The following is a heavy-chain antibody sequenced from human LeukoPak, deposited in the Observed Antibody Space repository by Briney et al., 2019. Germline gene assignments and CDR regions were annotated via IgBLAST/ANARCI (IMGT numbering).Heavy chain of an antibody. CDR3: ASGLGAAIGKTFDY. CDR2: IIPIFGTA. D-gene: IGHD2-2*02. J-gene: IGHJ4*02. V-gene: IGHV1-69*05. Sequence: SMKVSCKASGGTFSSYAISWVRQAPGQGLEWMGGIIPIFGTANYAQKFQGRVTITTDESTSTAYMELSSLRSEDTAVYYCASGLGAAIGKTFDYWGQGTLVTVSS. CDR1: GGTFSSYA.